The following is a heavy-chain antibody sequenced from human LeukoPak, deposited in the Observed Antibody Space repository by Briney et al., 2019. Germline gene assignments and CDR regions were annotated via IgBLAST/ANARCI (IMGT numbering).Heavy chain of an antibody. V-gene: IGHV1-69*04. CDR3: ARDSKAAAGLVPYAFDI. D-gene: IGHD6-13*01. CDR2: IIPILGIA. Sequence: SVKVSCKASGGTFSSYAISWVRQAPGQGLEWMGRIIPILGIANYAQKFQGRVTITADKSTSTAYMELSSLRSEDTAVYYCARDSKAAAGLVPYAFDIRGQGTMVTVSS. CDR1: GGTFSSYA. J-gene: IGHJ3*02.